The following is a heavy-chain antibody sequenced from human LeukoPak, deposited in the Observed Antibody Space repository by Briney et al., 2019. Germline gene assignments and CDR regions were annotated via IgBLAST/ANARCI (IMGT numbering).Heavy chain of an antibody. J-gene: IGHJ4*02. CDR3: ARDKDCSGGSCFDY. CDR1: GYTFTSYD. D-gene: IGHD2-15*01. V-gene: IGHV1-8*01. CDR2: MNPNSGNT. Sequence: ASVKVSCKASGYTFTSYDINWVRQAPGQGLEWMGWMNPNSGNTGYAQKFQGRVTMTRDTSTSTVYMELSSLRSEDTAVYYCARDKDCSGGSCFDYWGQGTLVTVSS.